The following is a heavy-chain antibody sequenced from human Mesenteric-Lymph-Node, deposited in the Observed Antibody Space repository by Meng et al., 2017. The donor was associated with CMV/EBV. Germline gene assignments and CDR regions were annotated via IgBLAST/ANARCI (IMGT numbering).Heavy chain of an antibody. CDR1: GGTFSSYA. J-gene: IGHJ5*02. D-gene: IGHD2-21*01. Sequence: ASVKVSCKASGGTFSSYAISWVRQAPGQGLEWMGWINPNSGGTNYAQKFQGRVTMTRDTSISTAYMELSRLRSDDTAVYYCASGRSTYCGGDCSANWFDPWGQGTLVTVSS. V-gene: IGHV1-2*02. CDR3: ASGRSTYCGGDCSANWFDP. CDR2: INPNSGGT.